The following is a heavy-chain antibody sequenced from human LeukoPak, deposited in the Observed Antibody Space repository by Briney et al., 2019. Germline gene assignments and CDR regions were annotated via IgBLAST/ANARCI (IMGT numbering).Heavy chain of an antibody. CDR1: GGSISSYY. Sequence: PSETLSLTCTVSGGSISSYYWNWIRQPPGKGLEWIGYIYYSGSTSYNPSLKSRVTISVDTSRKQFFLRLSSVTAADAAVYYCARDRSAESSTSSDYYYYYMDVWGKGTTVTISS. CDR3: ARDRSAESSTSSDYYYYYMDV. D-gene: IGHD2-2*01. V-gene: IGHV4-59*01. CDR2: IYYSGST. J-gene: IGHJ6*03.